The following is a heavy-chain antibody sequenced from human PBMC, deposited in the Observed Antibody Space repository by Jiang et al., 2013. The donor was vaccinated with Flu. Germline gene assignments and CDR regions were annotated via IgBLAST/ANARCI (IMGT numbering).Heavy chain of an antibody. CDR1: GGTFSSYA. CDR2: IIPILGIA. V-gene: IGHV1-69*04. Sequence: GAEVKKPGSSVKVSCKASGGTFSSYAISWVRQAPGQGLEWMGRIIPILGIANYAQKFQGRVTITADKSTSTAYMELSSLRSEDTAVYYCARDRGYCSGGSCYSGAFDIWGQGTMVTVSS. CDR3: ARDRGYCSGGSCYSGAFDI. J-gene: IGHJ3*02. D-gene: IGHD2-15*01.